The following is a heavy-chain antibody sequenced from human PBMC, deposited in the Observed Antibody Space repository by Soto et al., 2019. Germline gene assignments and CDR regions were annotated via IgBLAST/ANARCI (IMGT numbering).Heavy chain of an antibody. CDR1: GYTFNSYY. V-gene: IGHV1-2*02. Sequence: QVQLVQSGAEVKKPGASVKVSCKASGYTFNSYYIHWVRQAPGQGLEWMGWINPNSDVTGYAQSFQGRVTMARDMSMTTAYMDLTRLRSDHTAVYFCVRVGLNRNYDFDFWGQGTLITVSS. CDR2: INPNSDVT. J-gene: IGHJ4*02. CDR3: VRVGLNRNYDFDF. D-gene: IGHD3-16*01.